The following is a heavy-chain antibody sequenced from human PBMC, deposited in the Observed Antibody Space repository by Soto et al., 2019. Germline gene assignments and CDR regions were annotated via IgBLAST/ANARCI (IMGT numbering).Heavy chain of an antibody. CDR3: AKDRRGSSSWPEFDY. CDR2: ISGSGGST. CDR1: GFTFSSYA. V-gene: IGHV3-23*01. Sequence: GGSLRLSCAASGFTFSSYAMSWVRQAPGKGLEWVSAISGSGGSTYYADSVKGRFTISRDNSKNTLYLQMNSLRAEDTAVYYCAKDRRGSSSWPEFDYWGQGTLVTVSS. J-gene: IGHJ4*02. D-gene: IGHD6-13*01.